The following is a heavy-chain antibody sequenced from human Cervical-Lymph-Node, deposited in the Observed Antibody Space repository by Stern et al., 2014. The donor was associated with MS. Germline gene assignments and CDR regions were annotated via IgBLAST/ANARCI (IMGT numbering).Heavy chain of an antibody. V-gene: IGHV2-5*02. Sequence: ESGPTLVKPTQTLTLTCTFSGFSFSTSGVGVGWIRPPPGKALEWLALLFWDDDEHYSPSLRSRLTITKDTSKNQVVLTMTNMDPVDTATYYCARGPSDYDSAGYYYGFDYWGQGTLVTVSS. D-gene: IGHD3-22*01. CDR2: LFWDDDE. CDR3: ARGPSDYDSAGYYYGFDY. J-gene: IGHJ4*02. CDR1: GFSFSTSGVG.